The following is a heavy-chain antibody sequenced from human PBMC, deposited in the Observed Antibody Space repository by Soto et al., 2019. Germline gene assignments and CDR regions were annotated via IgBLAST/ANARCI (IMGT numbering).Heavy chain of an antibody. CDR1: GGAFSNFA. Sequence: QVQLVQSGAEMKQTGSSVKVSCTTSGGAFSNFAVSWVRQAPGQGLEWVGGITPILGTPSYAQKFQGRVTITADASTTSAYMEITSLTSEDTALYYCVRGGSGSRGDYWGQRTLVTVSS. D-gene: IGHD3-10*01. CDR3: VRGGSGSRGDY. CDR2: ITPILGTP. V-gene: IGHV1-69*01. J-gene: IGHJ4*02.